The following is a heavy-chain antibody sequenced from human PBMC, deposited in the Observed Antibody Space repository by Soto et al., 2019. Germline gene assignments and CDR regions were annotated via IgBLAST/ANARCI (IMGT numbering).Heavy chain of an antibody. J-gene: IGHJ6*02. CDR1: GFTFSNAW. CDR3: TTVTMVRGVIPLYHYYYYGMDV. Sequence: GGSLRLSCAASGFTFSNAWMNWVRQAPGKGLEWVGRIKSKTDGGTTDYAAPVKGRFTISRDDSKNTLYLQMNSLKTEDTAVYYCTTVTMVRGVIPLYHYYYYGMDVWGQGTTVTVSS. D-gene: IGHD3-10*01. V-gene: IGHV3-15*07. CDR2: IKSKTDGGTT.